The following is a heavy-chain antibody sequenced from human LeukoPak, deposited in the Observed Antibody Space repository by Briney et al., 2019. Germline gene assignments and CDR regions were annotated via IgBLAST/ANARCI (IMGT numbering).Heavy chain of an antibody. Sequence: SQTLSLTCTVSGGSISSGGYYWSGIRQHPGKGLEWIGYIYYSGSTYYNPSLKSRVTISVDTSKNQFSLTLSSVTAADTAVYYCARLLLNSSSSHWFDPWGQGTLVTVSS. J-gene: IGHJ5*02. CDR2: IYYSGST. CDR1: GGSISSGGYY. CDR3: ARLLLNSSSSHWFDP. V-gene: IGHV4-31*03. D-gene: IGHD6-6*01.